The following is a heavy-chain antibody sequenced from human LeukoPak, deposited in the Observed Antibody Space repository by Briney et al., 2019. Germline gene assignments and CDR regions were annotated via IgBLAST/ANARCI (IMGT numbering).Heavy chain of an antibody. CDR2: TYYSGST. J-gene: IGHJ6*02. D-gene: IGHD6-19*01. CDR3: AIQRLDGTDV. Sequence: PSETLSLTCTVSGGSISSRSYYWGWIRQPPGKGLEWIGSTYYSGSTYYNASLKSRVTTSVDTSKNQFSLKPTSVTAADTAVYYCAIQRLDGTDVWGQGITVTVSS. V-gene: IGHV4-39*01. CDR1: GGSISSRSYY.